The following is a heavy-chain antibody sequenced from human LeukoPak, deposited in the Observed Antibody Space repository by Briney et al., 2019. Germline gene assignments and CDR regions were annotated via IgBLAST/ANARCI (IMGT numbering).Heavy chain of an antibody. V-gene: IGHV3-20*04. J-gene: IGHJ4*02. D-gene: IGHD3-10*01. Sequence: GGSLRLSCAASGFTFDDYGMSWVRQAPGKGLEWVSGINWNGGSTGYADSVKGRFTISRDNSKNTLYLQMNSLRAEDTAVYYCAREVVRGVIGPYYFDYWGQGTLVTVSS. CDR1: GFTFDDYG. CDR2: INWNGGST. CDR3: AREVVRGVIGPYYFDY.